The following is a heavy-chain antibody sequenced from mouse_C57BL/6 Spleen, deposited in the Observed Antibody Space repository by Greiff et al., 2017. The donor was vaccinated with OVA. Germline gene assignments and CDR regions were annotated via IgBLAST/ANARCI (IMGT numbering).Heavy chain of an antibody. Sequence: QQSCKASGYTFTSYWMQWVKQRPGQGLEWIGEIDPSDSYTNYNQKFKGKATLTVDTSSSTAYMQLSSLTSEDSAVYYCAKGGTVVDYWGQGTTLTVSS. CDR1: GYTFTSYW. CDR3: AKGGTVVDY. D-gene: IGHD1-1*01. V-gene: IGHV1-50*01. J-gene: IGHJ2*01. CDR2: IDPSDSYT.